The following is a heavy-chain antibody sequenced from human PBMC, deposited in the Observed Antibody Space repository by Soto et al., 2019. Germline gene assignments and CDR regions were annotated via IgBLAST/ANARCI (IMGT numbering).Heavy chain of an antibody. CDR1: GYSFTGNS. J-gene: IGHJ4*02. CDR2: INPNSVGT. V-gene: IGHV1-2*04. D-gene: IGHD2-2*01. CDR3: ARASCSSTSCYDAIYFDY. Sequence: ASVKVSCKASGYSFTGNSMHWVRQAPGQGLEWMGWINPNSVGTNYAQKFQGWVTMTRDTSISTAYMELSRLRSDDTAVYYCARASCSSTSCYDAIYFDYWGQGTLVTVSS.